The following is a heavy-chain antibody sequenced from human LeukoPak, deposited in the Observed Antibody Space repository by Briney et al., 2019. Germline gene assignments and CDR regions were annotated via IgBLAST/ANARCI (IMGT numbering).Heavy chain of an antibody. D-gene: IGHD3-9*01. V-gene: IGHV7-4-1*02. Sequence: GASVKVSCKASGYTFTSYAMNWVRQAPGQGLEWMGWINTNTGNPTYAQGFTGRFVFSLDTSVSTAYLQISSLKAEDTALYYCARDIRYFDWLLDYYWYYMDVWGKGTTVTVSS. J-gene: IGHJ6*03. CDR2: INTNTGNP. CDR1: GYTFTSYA. CDR3: ARDIRYFDWLLDYYWYYMDV.